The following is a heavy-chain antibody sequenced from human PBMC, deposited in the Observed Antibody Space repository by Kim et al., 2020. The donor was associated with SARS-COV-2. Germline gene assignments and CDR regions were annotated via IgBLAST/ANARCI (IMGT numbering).Heavy chain of an antibody. CDR1: GFTFSNAW. Sequence: GGSLRLSCAASGFTFSNAWMSWVRQAPGKGLEWVGRIKSKTDGGTTDYAAPVKGRFTISRDDSKNTLYLQMNSLKTEDTAVYYCTTPATVTYYYYGMDVWGQGTTVTVSS. CDR2: IKSKTDGGTT. CDR3: TTPATVTYYYYGMDV. V-gene: IGHV3-15*01. J-gene: IGHJ6*02. D-gene: IGHD4-17*01.